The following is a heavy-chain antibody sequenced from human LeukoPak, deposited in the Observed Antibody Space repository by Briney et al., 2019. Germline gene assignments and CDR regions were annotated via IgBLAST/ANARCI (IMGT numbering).Heavy chain of an antibody. V-gene: IGHV3-74*01. CDR2: INSDGSST. Sequence: PVGSLRLSCAASGFTFSSYWMHWVRQAPGKGLVWVSRINSDGSSTSYADSVKGRFTISRDNAKNTLYLQMNSLRAEDTAVYYCARVAVAGDFDYWGQGTLVTVSS. J-gene: IGHJ4*02. CDR1: GFTFSSYW. D-gene: IGHD6-19*01. CDR3: ARVAVAGDFDY.